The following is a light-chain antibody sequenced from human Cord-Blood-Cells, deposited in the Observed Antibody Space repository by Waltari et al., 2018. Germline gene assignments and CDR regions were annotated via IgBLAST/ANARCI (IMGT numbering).Light chain of an antibody. J-gene: IGLJ3*02. Sequence: QSALTQPASVSGSPGQSITISCTGTSSDVGCYNYVSWYQQHQGKAPKLMIYDISKRPSGVSNRFSGSKSGNTASLTISGLQAEDEADYYCSSYTSSSIWVFGGGTKLTVL. CDR3: SSYTSSSIWV. CDR2: DIS. CDR1: SSDVGCYNY. V-gene: IGLV2-14*01.